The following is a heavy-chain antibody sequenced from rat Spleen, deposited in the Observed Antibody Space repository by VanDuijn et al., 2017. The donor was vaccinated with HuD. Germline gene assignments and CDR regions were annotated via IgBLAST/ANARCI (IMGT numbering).Heavy chain of an antibody. J-gene: IGHJ2*01. Sequence: EVQLVESGGGLVQPGRSLRLSCAASGFTFSDYYMAWVRQAPKKGLEWVASISYGVGSGHSGTYYRDSVKGRFTISRDNAKSTLSLQMDSLRSDDTATYYCARRHYGYTDYFDHWGQGVMVTVSS. CDR2: ISYGVGSGHSGT. V-gene: IGHV5-7*01. CDR3: ARRHYGYTDYFDH. CDR1: GFTFSDYY. D-gene: IGHD1-9*01.